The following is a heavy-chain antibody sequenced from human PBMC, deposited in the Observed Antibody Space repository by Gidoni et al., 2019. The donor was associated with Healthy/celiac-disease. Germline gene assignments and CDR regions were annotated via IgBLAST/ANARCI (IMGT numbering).Heavy chain of an antibody. CDR1: GFTFSSYG. D-gene: IGHD3-22*01. CDR3: ASSYYYDSSGYLYY. V-gene: IGHV3-33*01. J-gene: IGHJ4*02. CDR2: IWYDGSNK. Sequence: QVQLVESGGGVVQPGRSLRLSCAASGFTFSSYGMHWVRQAPGKGLEWVEGIWYDGSNKYYADSVKGGFNISRDNSKKTLYLQMNSLRAEDTAVYYCASSYYYDSSGYLYYWGQGTLVTVSS.